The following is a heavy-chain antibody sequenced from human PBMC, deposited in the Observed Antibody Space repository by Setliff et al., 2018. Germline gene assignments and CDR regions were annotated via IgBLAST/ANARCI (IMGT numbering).Heavy chain of an antibody. Sequence: GGSLRLSCAASGFTFSTYAMHWVRQAPGKGLEWVAVISYDGSNKYYADSVKGRFTISRDNSKNTLYLQMNSLRAEDTAVYYCARLRGAFDYWGQGTLVTVSS. D-gene: IGHD3-16*01. V-gene: IGHV3-30*04. CDR2: ISYDGSNK. CDR1: GFTFSTYA. J-gene: IGHJ4*02. CDR3: ARLRGAFDY.